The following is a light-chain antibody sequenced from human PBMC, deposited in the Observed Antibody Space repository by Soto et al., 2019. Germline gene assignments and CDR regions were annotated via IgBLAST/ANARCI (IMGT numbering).Light chain of an antibody. J-gene: IGKJ1*01. Sequence: VLTQSPGTLSLSPGERATLSCRTGPTGNNNYLPWYQHKSGQAPRLLIYGVYTRASAIPDRFSGSGSGTEFTLTITSLAPEDSAVYFCQHYGYSQWTFRQGTTVDIK. V-gene: IGKV3-20*01. CDR1: PTGNNNY. CDR2: GVY. CDR3: QHYGYSQWT.